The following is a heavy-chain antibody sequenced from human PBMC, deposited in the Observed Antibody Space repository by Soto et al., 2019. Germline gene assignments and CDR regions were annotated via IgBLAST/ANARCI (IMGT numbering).Heavy chain of an antibody. CDR2: ISYDGGYE. CDR1: RFAFSSYA. Sequence: QEQLVESGGGVVQPGKSLRLSCAASRFAFSSYAMHWVSQAPGKGLEWLAVISYDGGYEKYAESVKGTFTVSKDNSKNTLWLQINSLRPEDTALYYWAKGTTVTPWRYLDLWGQGTLVTISS. V-gene: IGHV3-30*18. D-gene: IGHD4-17*01. CDR3: AKGTTVTPWRYLDL. J-gene: IGHJ2*01.